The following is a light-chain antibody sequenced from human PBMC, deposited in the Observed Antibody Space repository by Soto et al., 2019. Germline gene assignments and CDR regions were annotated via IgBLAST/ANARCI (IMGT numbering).Light chain of an antibody. Sequence: DIVMTQSPLSLPVTPGEPASISCRSSQSLLHSNGYNYLDWYLKKPGQSPQLLIYLGSNRASGVPERFSGSGSGTDFKLKISRVEAEDVGFYYCMQALQTPFTFGPGTKVDMK. CDR2: LGS. CDR1: QSLLHSNGYNY. V-gene: IGKV2-28*01. J-gene: IGKJ3*01. CDR3: MQALQTPFT.